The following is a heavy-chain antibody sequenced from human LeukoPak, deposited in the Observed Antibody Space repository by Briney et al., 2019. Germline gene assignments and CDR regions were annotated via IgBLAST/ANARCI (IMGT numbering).Heavy chain of an antibody. J-gene: IGHJ4*02. D-gene: IGHD2-2*01. CDR3: ARVARYYCSSTSCYFSYFDY. CDR1: GGTFSSYA. Sequence: GASVKVSCKASGGTFSSYAISWVRQAPGQGLEWMGGIIPIFGTANYAQKFQGRVTITTDESTSTAYMELSSLRSEDTAVYYCARVARYYCSSTSCYFSYFDYWGQGTLVTVSS. V-gene: IGHV1-69*05. CDR2: IIPIFGTA.